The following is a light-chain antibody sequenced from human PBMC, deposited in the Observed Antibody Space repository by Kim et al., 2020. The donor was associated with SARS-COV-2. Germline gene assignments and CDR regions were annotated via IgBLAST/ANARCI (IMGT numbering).Light chain of an antibody. CDR1: SLRSYY. J-gene: IGLJ3*02. V-gene: IGLV3-19*01. CDR2: GKN. CDR3: NSRDSGGSIWV. Sequence: AWRQTVRCTCQEDSLRSYYASWYQQKPGQAPVLVLYGKNIRPSGIPDRFSGSTSGNTASVTITGAQAEDEADYYGNSRDSGGSIWVFGGGTKVTVL.